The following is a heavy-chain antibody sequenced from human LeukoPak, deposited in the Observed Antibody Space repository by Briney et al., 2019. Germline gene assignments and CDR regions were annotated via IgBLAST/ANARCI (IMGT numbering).Heavy chain of an antibody. Sequence: GESLKISCTGVGYRFTTYWIGWVRQMPGKGLEWMGIIYPGDSDARYSPSLQGQVTISVDKSISTAYLQWSSLKASDTAMYYCARQGRIVVVTTTHDAFDIWGQGTMVTVSS. CDR2: IYPGDSDA. V-gene: IGHV5-51*01. D-gene: IGHD2-21*02. CDR3: ARQGRIVVVTTTHDAFDI. CDR1: GYRFTTYW. J-gene: IGHJ3*02.